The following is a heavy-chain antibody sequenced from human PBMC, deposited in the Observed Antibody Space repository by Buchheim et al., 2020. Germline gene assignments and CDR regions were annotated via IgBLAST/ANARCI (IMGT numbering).Heavy chain of an antibody. V-gene: IGHV3-7*01. CDR2: IKEEGSEK. CDR1: GFTLSSYW. CDR3: ARGPYYHYYGMDV. J-gene: IGHJ6*02. Sequence: EVQLVESGGGLVQPGGSLRLSCAASGFTLSSYWMSWVRQAPGKGLEWVANIKEEGSEKNYVDSVKGRFTISRDNAKNSLYLQMNSLRAEDTAVYYCARGPYYHYYGMDVWGQGTT.